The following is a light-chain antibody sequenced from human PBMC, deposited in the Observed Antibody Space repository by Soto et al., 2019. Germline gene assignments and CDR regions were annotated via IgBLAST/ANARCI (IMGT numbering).Light chain of an antibody. CDR3: MQGLRFFT. V-gene: IGKV2-28*01. CDR1: QSLLHSNGFNF. J-gene: IGKJ2*01. Sequence: DIVMTQSPLSLPVTPGEPASISCRSSQSLLHSNGFNFLDWYLQKPGQSPQLLIYLGSNRASGVPDRFSGSGSGTDFTLKISRVQAEDVGVYYCMQGLRFFTFGQGTKLEIK. CDR2: LGS.